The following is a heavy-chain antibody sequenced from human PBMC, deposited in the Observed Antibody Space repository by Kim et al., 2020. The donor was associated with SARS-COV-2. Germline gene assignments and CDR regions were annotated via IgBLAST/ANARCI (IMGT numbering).Heavy chain of an antibody. CDR3: AAARPRRGDY. J-gene: IGHJ4*02. V-gene: IGHV3-11*06. Sequence: TISRDNAKNSLYLQMNSLRAEDTAVYYCAAARPRRGDYWGQGTLVTVSS. D-gene: IGHD6-6*01.